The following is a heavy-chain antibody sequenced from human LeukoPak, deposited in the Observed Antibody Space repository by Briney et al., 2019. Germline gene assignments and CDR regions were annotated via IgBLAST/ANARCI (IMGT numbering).Heavy chain of an antibody. CDR1: GFTFNTYW. Sequence: AGGSLRLSCTASGFTFNTYWMSWVRQAPGKGLEWVANIKQDGSEKYYVDSVMGRFTISRDNARNSLYLQMSSLRAEDTAVYYCARDHIDFYDIVSGYHDYWGQGALVTVSS. V-gene: IGHV3-7*01. CDR3: ARDHIDFYDIVSGYHDY. J-gene: IGHJ4*02. CDR2: IKQDGSEK. D-gene: IGHD3-9*01.